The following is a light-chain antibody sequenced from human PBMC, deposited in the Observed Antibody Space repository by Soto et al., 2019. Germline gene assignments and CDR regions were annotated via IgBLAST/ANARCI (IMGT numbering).Light chain of an antibody. CDR2: GAS. CDR3: QQRTNWPLT. J-gene: IGKJ4*01. CDR1: QSVSGN. V-gene: IGKV3-15*01. Sequence: EIVMTQSPATLSVSPGEGATLSCRASQSVSGNLAWYQQKPGHTPRLLIYGASTRATGIPARFSGSGSGTDFTLTISSLEPEDFAVYYCQQRTNWPLTFGGGTKVDIK.